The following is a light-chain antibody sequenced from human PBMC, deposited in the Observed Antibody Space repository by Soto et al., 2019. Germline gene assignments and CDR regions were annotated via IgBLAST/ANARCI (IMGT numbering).Light chain of an antibody. CDR3: QQLNSYPFT. CDR1: QGISSY. J-gene: IGKJ3*01. V-gene: IGKV1-9*01. CDR2: SAS. Sequence: DIQLTQSPSFLSTSVGDRVTITCRASQGISSYLAWYQQKPGKAPKLLIYSASTLQSGVPSRFSGSGSGTEFTLTIGSLQPEDFATYFCQQLNSYPFTFGPGTKVAIE.